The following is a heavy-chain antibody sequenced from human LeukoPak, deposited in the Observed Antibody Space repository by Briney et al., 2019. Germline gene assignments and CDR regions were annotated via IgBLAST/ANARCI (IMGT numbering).Heavy chain of an antibody. CDR3: ATDRPSDSSGYNC. CDR2: VDLEDGEQ. J-gene: IGHJ4*02. D-gene: IGHD3-22*01. Sequence: ASVKISCKVSGYTFTDYYMHWVQQAPGKGLEWMGLVDLEDGEQILAAKFQGRVTITAGPATDTAYMELGSRRSEDTAVYYCATDRPSDSSGYNCWGQGTLVTVSS. CDR1: GYTFTDYY. V-gene: IGHV1-69-2*01.